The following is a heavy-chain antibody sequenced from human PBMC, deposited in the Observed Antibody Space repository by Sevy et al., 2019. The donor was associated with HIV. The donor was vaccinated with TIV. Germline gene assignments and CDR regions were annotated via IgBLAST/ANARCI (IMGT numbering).Heavy chain of an antibody. J-gene: IGHJ4*02. Sequence: GESLKISCKGSGYRFTSYWIGWGRQMPGKGLEWMGIIYPGDSDIRYSPSFQGQVTISADKSINTAYLQWSSLKASDTAMYFCARRGYDSSGYPQYYFDYWGQRTLVTVSS. CDR3: ARRGYDSSGYPQYYFDY. CDR1: GYRFTSYW. CDR2: IYPGDSDI. V-gene: IGHV5-51*01. D-gene: IGHD3-22*01.